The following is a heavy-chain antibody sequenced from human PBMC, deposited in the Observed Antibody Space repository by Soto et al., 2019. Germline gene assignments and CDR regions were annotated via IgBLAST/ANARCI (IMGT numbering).Heavy chain of an antibody. CDR2: IYYSGST. CDR1: GGSISSYY. CDR3: ARHIAPPYYFDF. Sequence: SETLSFTCTVSGGSISSYYWSWIRQPPGKGLEWIGYIYYSGSTNYNPTHNSRVTITVDTSKNQFSLKLSSVTAADTAVYFCARHIAPPYYFDFWGPGTLVTVSS. D-gene: IGHD3-16*02. V-gene: IGHV4-59*08. J-gene: IGHJ4*02.